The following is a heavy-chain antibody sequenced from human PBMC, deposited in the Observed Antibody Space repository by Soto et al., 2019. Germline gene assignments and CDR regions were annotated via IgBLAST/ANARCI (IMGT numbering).Heavy chain of an antibody. J-gene: IGHJ6*02. CDR3: ARDGLRAVARVGGMDV. CDR1: GGSISSGGYY. Sequence: QVQLQESGPGLVKPSQTLSLTCTVSGGSISSGGYYWSWIRQHPGKGLEWIGYIYYSGSTYYNPSLKSRVTISVDTSKHQFSLKLSAVTAADTAVYYCARDGLRAVARVGGMDVWGQGTTVTVSS. D-gene: IGHD6-19*01. V-gene: IGHV4-31*03. CDR2: IYYSGST.